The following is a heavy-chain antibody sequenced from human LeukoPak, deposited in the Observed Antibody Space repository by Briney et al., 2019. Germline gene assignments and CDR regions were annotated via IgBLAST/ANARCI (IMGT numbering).Heavy chain of an antibody. CDR3: ARDLWNFYDDSGYNRDFDS. CDR1: TSR. Sequence: GSSVKGSCKATSRTGCVRQGPGQGLGGLGLIGKYGGDTYYAQKFQGRITVTTDTSTSTVYMELRNLRSDDTAVYYCARDLWNFYDDSGYNRDFDSWGQGPLATVSS. V-gene: IGHV1-18*01. CDR2: IGKYGGDT. J-gene: IGHJ5*01. D-gene: IGHD3-22*01.